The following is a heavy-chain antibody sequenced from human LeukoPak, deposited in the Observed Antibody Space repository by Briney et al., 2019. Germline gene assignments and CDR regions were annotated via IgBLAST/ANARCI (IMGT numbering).Heavy chain of an antibody. CDR2: IVVGSGNT. V-gene: IGHV1-58*02. CDR1: GFTFTSSA. D-gene: IGHD3-22*01. Sequence: SVKVSCKASGFTFTSSAMQWVRQARGQRLEWIGWIVVGSGNTNYAQKFQERVTITRDMSTSTAYMELSSLRSEDTAVYYCAADYYDSSGYPAGMDVWGQGTTVTVSS. CDR3: AADYYDSSGYPAGMDV. J-gene: IGHJ6*02.